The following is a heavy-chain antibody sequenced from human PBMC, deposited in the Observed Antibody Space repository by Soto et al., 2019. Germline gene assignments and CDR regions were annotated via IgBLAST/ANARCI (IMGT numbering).Heavy chain of an antibody. V-gene: IGHV4-34*01. CDR3: GRGHRGAGLERRHFEY. CDR2: INHSGST. D-gene: IGHD1-1*01. Sequence: QVQLQQWGAGLLKPSETLSLTCAVYGGSFSGYYWCWIRQPPGKGLEWIGEINHSGSTNYNPSLKSRVTLSVDPYKNQFSLELSSVTAADTAVYYCGRGHRGAGLERRHFEYWGQGTLVTVSS. J-gene: IGHJ4*02. CDR1: GGSFSGYY.